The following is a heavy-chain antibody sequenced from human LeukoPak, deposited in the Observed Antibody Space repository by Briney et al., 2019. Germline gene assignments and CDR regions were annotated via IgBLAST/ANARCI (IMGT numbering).Heavy chain of an antibody. V-gene: IGHV1-8*01. D-gene: IGHD6-19*01. CDR2: MNPNSGNT. J-gene: IGHJ5*02. CDR1: GYTFTSYG. Sequence: ASVKVSCKASGYTFTSYGINWVRQATGQGLEWMGWMNPNSGNTGYAPKFQGRVTMTRNTSISTAYMELSSLRSEDTAVYYCARGLIAVAGTFVWFDPWGQGTLVTVSS. CDR3: ARGLIAVAGTFVWFDP.